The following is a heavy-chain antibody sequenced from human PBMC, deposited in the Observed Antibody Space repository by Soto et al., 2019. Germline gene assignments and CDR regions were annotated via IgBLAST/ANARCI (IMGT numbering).Heavy chain of an antibody. CDR3: TRSIITTAGTDAFDL. CDR1: AYTFTSYY. D-gene: IGHD6-13*01. V-gene: IGHV1-46*03. J-gene: IGHJ3*01. Sequence: QVQLVQSGAEVKKPGASVRVSCKASAYTFTSYYVHWVRQAPGQGPEWMGMINPSRGGTDYAQKFQGRVTMTRDPSTTTVYMELSSLRSEDTAIYYCTRSIITTAGTDAFDLWGQGTLVTVSS. CDR2: INPSRGGT.